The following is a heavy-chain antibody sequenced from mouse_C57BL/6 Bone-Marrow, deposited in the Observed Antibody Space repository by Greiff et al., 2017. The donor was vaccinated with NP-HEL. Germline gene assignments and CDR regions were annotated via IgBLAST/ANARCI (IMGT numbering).Heavy chain of an antibody. CDR1: GYAFSSSW. V-gene: IGHV1-82*01. CDR3: ARPFTYWYFDV. CDR2: IYPGDGDT. Sequence: QVQLQQSGPELVKPGASVKISCKASGYAFSSSWMNWVKQRPGKGLEWIGRIYPGDGDTNYNGKFKGKATLTADKSSSTAYMQLNSLTSEDSAVYFCARPFTYWYFDVWGTGTTVTVSS. J-gene: IGHJ1*03.